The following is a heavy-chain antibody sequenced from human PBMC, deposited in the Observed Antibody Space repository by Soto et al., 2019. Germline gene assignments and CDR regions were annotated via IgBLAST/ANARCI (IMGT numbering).Heavy chain of an antibody. CDR1: GFTFGDYG. CDR3: ARGLGVQQGGCGRCSMAY. V-gene: IGHV1-18*01. CDR2: ISGHNGFT. J-gene: IGHJ4*02. Sequence: QVQLVQSESEVEKPGASVKVSCKTSGFTFGDYGITWVRQAPGQGLEWMGWISGHNGFTNYAQKLQDRVIMTTDTSTTTAYMELRSLTSDDTAIYYCARGLGVQQGGCGRCSMAYWGQGTVVTVSS. D-gene: IGHD6-19*01.